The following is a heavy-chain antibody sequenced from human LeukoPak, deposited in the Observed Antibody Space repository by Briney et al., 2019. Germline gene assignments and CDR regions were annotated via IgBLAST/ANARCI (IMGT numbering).Heavy chain of an antibody. D-gene: IGHD3-10*01. CDR3: AKVEYYYGSGSYYTY. V-gene: IGHV3-23*01. CDR1: GFTFSSYA. Sequence: PGGSLGLSCAASGFTFSSYAMSWVRQAPGKGLEWVSAISGSGGSTYYADSVKGRFTISRDNSKNTLYLQMNSLRAEDTAVYYCAKVEYYYGSGSYYTYWGQGTLVTVSS. CDR2: ISGSGGST. J-gene: IGHJ4*02.